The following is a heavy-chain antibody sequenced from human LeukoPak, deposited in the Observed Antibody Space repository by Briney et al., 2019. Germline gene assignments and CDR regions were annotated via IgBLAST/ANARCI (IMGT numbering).Heavy chain of an antibody. D-gene: IGHD3-22*01. CDR2: IVVGSGNT. Sequence: SVKVSCKASGFTFTSSAVQWVRQARGQRLEWIGWIVVGSGNTNYAQKFQERVTITRDMSTSTAYMELSSLRSEDTAVYYCATAASSGYFYYYYMDVWGKGTTVTVSS. J-gene: IGHJ6*03. CDR3: ATAASSGYFYYYYMDV. CDR1: GFTFTSSA. V-gene: IGHV1-58*01.